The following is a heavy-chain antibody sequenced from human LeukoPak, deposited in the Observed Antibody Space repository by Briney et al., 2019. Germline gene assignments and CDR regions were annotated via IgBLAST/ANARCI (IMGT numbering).Heavy chain of an antibody. D-gene: IGHD3-10*01. J-gene: IGHJ4*02. V-gene: IGHV3-48*01. CDR2: ISSSSSTI. CDR3: ARALWSGETFPAY. Sequence: PGGSLRLSCAASGLTISSYSMNWVRQAPGKGLQWVSYISSSSSTIYYADSVKGRFTISRDNAKNSLYLQMNSLRAEDTAVYYCARALWSGETFPAYWGQGTLVTVSS. CDR1: GLTISSYS.